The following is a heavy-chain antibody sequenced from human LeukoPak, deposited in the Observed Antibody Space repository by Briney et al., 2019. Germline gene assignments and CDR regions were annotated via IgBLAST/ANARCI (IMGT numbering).Heavy chain of an antibody. CDR3: AWFGEFDDY. CDR1: GGSISSYY. D-gene: IGHD3-10*01. J-gene: IGHJ4*02. Sequence: SETLSLTCTVSGGSISSYYWSWIRRPPGKGLEWIGYIYYSGSTNYNPSLKSRVTISVDTSKNQFSLKLSSVTAADTAVYYCAWFGEFDDYWGQGTLVTVSS. CDR2: IYYSGST. V-gene: IGHV4-59*01.